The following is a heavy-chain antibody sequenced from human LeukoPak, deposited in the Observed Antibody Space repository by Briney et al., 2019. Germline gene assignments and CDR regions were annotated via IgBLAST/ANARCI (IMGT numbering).Heavy chain of an antibody. Sequence: SVTLSLTCTVSGGSISSSTYYWGWIRQPPGKGLEWIGSIYYSGSTYYNPSLKSRVTISVDTSKNQFSLKLSSVTAADTAVYYCAREAVAVAGDYYDSSGYYYWGQGTLVTVSS. CDR3: AREAVAVAGDYYDSSGYYY. J-gene: IGHJ4*02. CDR1: GGSISSSTYY. V-gene: IGHV4-39*02. D-gene: IGHD3-22*01. CDR2: IYYSGST.